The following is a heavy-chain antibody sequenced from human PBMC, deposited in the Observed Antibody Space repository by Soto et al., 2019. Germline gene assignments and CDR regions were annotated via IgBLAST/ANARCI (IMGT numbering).Heavy chain of an antibody. CDR3: ARGIQHRYGMDV. Sequence: EVQLVESGGGLVQPGGSLRLSCAAAGFTFSNYWMHWVRQAPGKGLVWVSRINSDGSSTFYADSVRGRFTISRDNAKNTVFLQMNSLRGEDTAGYYCARGIQHRYGMDVWGQGTTVTVSS. CDR2: INSDGSST. J-gene: IGHJ6*02. D-gene: IGHD5-18*01. V-gene: IGHV3-74*01. CDR1: GFTFSNYW.